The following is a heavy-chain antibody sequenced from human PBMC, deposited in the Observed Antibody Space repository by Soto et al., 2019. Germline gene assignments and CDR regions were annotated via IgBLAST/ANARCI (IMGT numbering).Heavy chain of an antibody. CDR1: GYSISSGYY. D-gene: IGHD1-26*01. V-gene: IGHV4-38-2*01. CDR2: IYHSGST. J-gene: IGHJ4*02. CDR3: ARGSGSYFPRDFDY. Sequence: PSETPSLTCAVSGYSISSGYYWGWIRQPPGKGLEWIGSIYHSGSTYYNPSLKSRVTISVDTSKNQFSLKLSSVTAADTAVYYCARGSGSYFPRDFDYWGQGTLVTVSS.